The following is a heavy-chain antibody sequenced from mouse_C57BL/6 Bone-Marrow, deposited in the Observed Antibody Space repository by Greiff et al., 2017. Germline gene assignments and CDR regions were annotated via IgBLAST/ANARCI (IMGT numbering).Heavy chain of an antibody. CDR1: GFTFSDYG. J-gene: IGHJ3*01. CDR2: ISSGSSTI. CDR3: ARSRSWFAY. Sequence: EVHLVESGGGLVKPGGSLKLSCAASGFTFSDYGMHWVRQAPEKGLEWVAYISSGSSTIYYAETVKGRFTISSGHPKNTLFLQMTMLRSEDTAMYYCARSRSWFAYWGQGTLVTVSA. V-gene: IGHV5-17*01.